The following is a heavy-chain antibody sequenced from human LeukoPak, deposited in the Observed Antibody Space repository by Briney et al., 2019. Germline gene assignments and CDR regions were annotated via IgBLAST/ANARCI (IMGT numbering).Heavy chain of an antibody. CDR2: IYYSGST. Sequence: SQTLSLTCTVSGGSISSGGYYWSWIRQHPGKGLEWIGYIYYSGSTYYNPSLKSRVTISVDTSKNQFSLKLSPVTAADTAVYYCARDTYQPLLYGVRAFDIWGQGTMVTASS. CDR1: GGSISSGGYY. CDR3: ARDTYQPLLYGVRAFDI. V-gene: IGHV4-31*03. D-gene: IGHD2-2*02. J-gene: IGHJ3*02.